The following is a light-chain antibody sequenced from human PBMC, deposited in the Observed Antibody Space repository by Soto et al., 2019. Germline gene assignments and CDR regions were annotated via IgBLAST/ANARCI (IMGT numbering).Light chain of an antibody. V-gene: IGLV2-14*01. J-gene: IGLJ1*01. CDR2: EVN. CDR3: GSYTSTDTPFV. CDR1: STYVGGYNY. Sequence: HSSGSDSPAHWITISCTGTSTYVGGYNYVSWYQHHPGKGPKLIIYEVNNRPSGVSDRFSGSKSGNKASLTISNLEAEDESDYYCGSYTSTDTPFVFGTGTKVTVL.